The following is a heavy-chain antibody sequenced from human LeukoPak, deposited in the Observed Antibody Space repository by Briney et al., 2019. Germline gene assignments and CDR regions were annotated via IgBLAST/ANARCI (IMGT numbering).Heavy chain of an antibody. D-gene: IGHD4-17*01. CDR1: GGXISSGGYS. V-gene: IGHV4-30-2*01. J-gene: IGHJ5*02. Sequence: SQTLSLTCTVSGGXISSGGYSWSWIRLPPGEGLQWIGNIYHSGNTYYNPSLKSRVTMSADRSKNQFSLKLSSVTAADTALYYCARTNSGDYAWLDPWGQGTLVTVSS. CDR3: ARTNSGDYAWLDP. CDR2: IYHSGNT.